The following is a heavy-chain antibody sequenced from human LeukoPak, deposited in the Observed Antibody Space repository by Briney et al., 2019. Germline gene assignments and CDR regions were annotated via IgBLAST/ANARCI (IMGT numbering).Heavy chain of an antibody. D-gene: IGHD2-2*01. CDR3: ARQGPGYCGSTSCYGVAY. V-gene: IGHV7-4-1*02. CDR2: INTDTANP. Sequence: ASVKVSCKASGYTFNSYAMNWVRQAPGQGLEWMGWINTDTANPTYAQGFTGRFVFSFDTSVSTAYLQISSLKAEDTAVYYCARQGPGYCGSTSCYGVAYWGQGTLVTVSS. CDR1: GYTFNSYA. J-gene: IGHJ4*02.